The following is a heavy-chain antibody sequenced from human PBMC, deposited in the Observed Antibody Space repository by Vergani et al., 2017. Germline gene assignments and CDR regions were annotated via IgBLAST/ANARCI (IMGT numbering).Heavy chain of an antibody. CDR1: GYSFTSYW. Sequence: EVQLVRSGAEVKKPGESLMISCKGSGYSFTSYWIGWVRQMPGKGLEWMGIIYPGDSDTRYSPSFQGQVTISADKSISTAYLQWSSLKASDTAMYYWARGLGTYYYGSGSYYLDDWSQGTLVTVSS. V-gene: IGHV5-51*03. J-gene: IGHJ4*02. D-gene: IGHD3-10*01. CDR2: IYPGDSDT. CDR3: ARGLGTYYYGSGSYYLDD.